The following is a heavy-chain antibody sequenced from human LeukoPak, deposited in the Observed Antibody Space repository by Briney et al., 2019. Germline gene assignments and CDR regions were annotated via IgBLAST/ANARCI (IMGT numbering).Heavy chain of an antibody. Sequence: ASVKVSCKASAYTFTSYAMNWVRQAPGQGLEWMGWINTNTGNPTYAQGFTGRFVFSLDTSVSTAYLQISSLKAEDTAVHYCAREVAPGGFDYWGQGTLVTVSS. CDR3: AREVAPGGFDY. J-gene: IGHJ4*02. D-gene: IGHD4-23*01. V-gene: IGHV7-4-1*02. CDR1: AYTFTSYA. CDR2: INTNTGNP.